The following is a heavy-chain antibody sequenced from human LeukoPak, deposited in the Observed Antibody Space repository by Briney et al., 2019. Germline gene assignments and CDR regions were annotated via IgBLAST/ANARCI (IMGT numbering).Heavy chain of an antibody. D-gene: IGHD2-2*01. J-gene: IGHJ4*02. CDR3: ARVLEDCSSTSCYVVFDY. CDR1: GGSISSSNW. CDR2: IYHSGST. Sequence: ASGTLSLTCAVSGGSISSSNWWSWVRQPPGKGLEWIGEIYHSGSTNYNPSLKSRVTISVDKSKNQFSLKLGSVTAADTAVYYCARVLEDCSSTSCYVVFDYWGQGTLVTVSS. V-gene: IGHV4-4*02.